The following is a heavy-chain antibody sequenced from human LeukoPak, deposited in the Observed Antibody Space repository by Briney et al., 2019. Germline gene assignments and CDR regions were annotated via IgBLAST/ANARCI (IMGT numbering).Heavy chain of an antibody. J-gene: IGHJ4*02. CDR3: ATDLAYVALPGH. CDR2: FDPEDGET. D-gene: IGHD3-16*01. CDR1: GYTLTELS. Sequence: ASVKVSCKVSGYTLTELSMHWVRQAPGEGLEWMGGFDPEDGETIYAQKFQGRVTMTEDTSTDTAYMELSSLRSEDTAVYYCATDLAYVALPGHWGQGTLVTVSS. V-gene: IGHV1-24*01.